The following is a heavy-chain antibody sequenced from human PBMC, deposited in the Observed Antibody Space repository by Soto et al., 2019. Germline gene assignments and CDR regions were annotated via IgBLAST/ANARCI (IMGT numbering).Heavy chain of an antibody. J-gene: IGHJ6*03. V-gene: IGHV4-34*01. CDR2: INHSGST. D-gene: IGHD2-15*01. CDR3: ARGRPDLLEGVVAAELPYYYMDV. Sequence: PSETLSLTCAVYGGSFSGYYWSWIRQPPGKGLEWIGEINHSGSTNYNPSLKSRVTISVDTSKNQFSLKLSSVTAADTAVYYCARGRPDLLEGVVAAELPYYYMDVWGKGTTVTVSS. CDR1: GGSFSGYY.